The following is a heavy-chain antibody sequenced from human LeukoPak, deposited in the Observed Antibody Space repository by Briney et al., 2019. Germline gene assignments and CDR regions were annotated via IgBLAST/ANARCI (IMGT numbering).Heavy chain of an antibody. Sequence: ASVKVSCKASGYTFTSYYMHWVRQAPGQGLEWMGIINPSGGSTSYVQKFQGRVTMTRDTSTSTVYMELSSLRSEDTAVYYCARAPYLYYYDSSGYYFDYWGQGTLVTVSS. J-gene: IGHJ4*02. V-gene: IGHV1-46*01. CDR2: INPSGGST. CDR1: GYTFTSYY. CDR3: ARAPYLYYYDSSGYYFDY. D-gene: IGHD3-22*01.